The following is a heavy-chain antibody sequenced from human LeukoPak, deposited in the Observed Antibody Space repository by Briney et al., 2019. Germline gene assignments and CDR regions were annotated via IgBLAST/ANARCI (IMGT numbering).Heavy chain of an antibody. CDR2: IYYSGST. CDR3: ARVDPDSSSTLEVFDY. CDR1: GDSISSYY. V-gene: IGHV4-59*01. J-gene: IGHJ4*02. D-gene: IGHD6-6*01. Sequence: SETLSLTCTVSGDSISSYYWSWIRQPAGKGLEWIGYIYYSGSTNYNPSLKSRVTISVDTSKNQFSLKLSSVTAADTAVYYCARVDPDSSSTLEVFDYWGQGTLVTVSS.